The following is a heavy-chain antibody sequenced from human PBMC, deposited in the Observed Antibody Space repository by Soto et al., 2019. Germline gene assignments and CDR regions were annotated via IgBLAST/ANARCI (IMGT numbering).Heavy chain of an antibody. D-gene: IGHD5-12*01. V-gene: IGHV3-23*01. Sequence: WLCXRLSGSSSVCTLISFSIRLFRHAPGKGLEWVSVVSGAGITTKYAASVKGRFTVSRDNSKNTLSLQLASLRAEDTGIYYCVKGSLRGIDKGKFEYCGQGTLV. CDR3: VKGSLRGIDKGKFEY. J-gene: IGHJ4*01. CDR1: VCTLISFS. CDR2: VSGAGITT.